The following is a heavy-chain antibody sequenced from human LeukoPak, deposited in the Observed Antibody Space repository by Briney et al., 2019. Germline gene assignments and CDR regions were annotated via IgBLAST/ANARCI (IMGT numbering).Heavy chain of an antibody. CDR3: ARGGLGVVPAAMNEFDY. CDR2: INHSGTT. Sequence: SETLSLTCAVYGGSFSGYYWSWIRQPPGKGLEWIGEINHSGTTNYNPSLKSPVTISVDTSKNQFSLKLSSVTAADTAVYYCARGGLGVVPAAMNEFDYWGQGTLVTVSS. J-gene: IGHJ4*02. D-gene: IGHD2-2*01. CDR1: GGSFSGYY. V-gene: IGHV4-34*01.